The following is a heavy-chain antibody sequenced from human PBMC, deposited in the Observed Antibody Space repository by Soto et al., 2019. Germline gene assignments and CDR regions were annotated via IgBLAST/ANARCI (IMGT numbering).Heavy chain of an antibody. D-gene: IGHD6-13*01. CDR2: INPNSGGT. Sequence: ASVKVSCKASGYTFTGYYMHWLRQAPGRGLEWMGWINPNSGGTNYAQKFQGRVTMTRDTSISTAYMELSRLRSDDTAVYYCARSRYSSSWYPVDYWGQGTLVPVSS. CDR1: GYTFTGYY. CDR3: ARSRYSSSWYPVDY. J-gene: IGHJ4*02. V-gene: IGHV1-2*02.